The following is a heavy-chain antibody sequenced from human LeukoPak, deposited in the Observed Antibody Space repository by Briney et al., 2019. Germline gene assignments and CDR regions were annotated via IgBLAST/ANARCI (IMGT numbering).Heavy chain of an antibody. D-gene: IGHD3-3*01. V-gene: IGHV4-59*01. Sequence: SESLCLTCAVSVGSISSYYWSCIRQPPGKGREWSGYIYYRHNTNYHTSLKDRVTISVDTYKNQFSLKLSSVTAADTAVYYCARGIYDIWSGSNSDAFDIWGQGTMVTVSS. CDR3: ARGIYDIWSGSNSDAFDI. CDR1: VGSISSYY. CDR2: IYYRHNT. J-gene: IGHJ3*02.